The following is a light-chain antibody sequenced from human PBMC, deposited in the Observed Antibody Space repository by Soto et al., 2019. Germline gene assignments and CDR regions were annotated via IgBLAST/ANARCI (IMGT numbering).Light chain of an antibody. Sequence: DIQMTQSPSSLSASVGDRVTITSQPSQDIRNYLNWYQQKXGKAPKXXIYDASNLETGVPSRFSGSGSGTDFTFTISSLQPEDIATYYCQQYDNPTWTFGQGTKVDIK. CDR1: QDIRNY. CDR2: DAS. J-gene: IGKJ1*01. V-gene: IGKV1-33*01. CDR3: QQYDNPTWT.